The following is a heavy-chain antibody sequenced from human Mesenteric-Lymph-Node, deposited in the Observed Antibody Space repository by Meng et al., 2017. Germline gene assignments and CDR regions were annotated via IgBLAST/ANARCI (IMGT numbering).Heavy chain of an antibody. CDR3: ARDRGVTWALNYFDY. CDR1: GYTFSGSF. V-gene: IGHV1-2*02. CDR2: INPISGGI. Sequence: ASVKVSCKASGYTFSGSFIHWVRQAPGQGLEWMGWINPISGGINYAQKFDGRVTMTRDSSSGTAYMELTGLNSDDTAVYYCARDRGVTWALNYFDYWGQGALVTVSS. D-gene: IGHD3-10*01. J-gene: IGHJ4*02.